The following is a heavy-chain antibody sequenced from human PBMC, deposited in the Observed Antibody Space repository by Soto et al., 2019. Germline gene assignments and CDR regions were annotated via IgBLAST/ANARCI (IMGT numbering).Heavy chain of an antibody. CDR3: ARVDCSGGSCWGVAFDI. D-gene: IGHD2-15*01. CDR1: GYTFTSYD. CDR2: MNPNSGNT. V-gene: IGHV1-8*01. J-gene: IGHJ3*02. Sequence: ASVKVSCKASGYTFTSYDINXXRQATGQGLEWMGWMNPNSGNTGYAQKFQGRVTMTRNTSISTAYMELSSLRSEDTAVYYCARVDCSGGSCWGVAFDIWGQGTMVTVSS.